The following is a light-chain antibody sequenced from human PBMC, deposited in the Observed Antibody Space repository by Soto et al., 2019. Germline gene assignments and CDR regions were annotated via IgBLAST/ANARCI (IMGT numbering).Light chain of an antibody. CDR3: QQYEDWPPQLT. J-gene: IGKJ4*01. CDR1: QSVGSN. Sequence: EIVMTQSPATLSVSPGEGATLSCRAGQSVGSNLAWYQQKPGQAPRLLIYGASTRATGVPARFSGSGSGTAFTLTLSSLQSEDFAVYYCQQYEDWPPQLTFGGGTKVEIK. CDR2: GAS. V-gene: IGKV3-15*01.